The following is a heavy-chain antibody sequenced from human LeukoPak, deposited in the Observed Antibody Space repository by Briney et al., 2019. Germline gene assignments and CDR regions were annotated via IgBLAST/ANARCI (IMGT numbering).Heavy chain of an antibody. CDR3: ARGGEVYYDSSGYNWFDP. CDR1: GGSISSYY. CDR2: IYTSGST. V-gene: IGHV4-4*08. J-gene: IGHJ5*02. Sequence: PSETLSLTCTVSGGSISSYYWSWIRQPPGKGLEWIGRIYTSGSTNYNPSLKSRVTISVDTSKNQFSLKLSSVTAADTAVYYCARGGEVYYDSSGYNWFDPWGQGTLVTVSS. D-gene: IGHD3-22*01.